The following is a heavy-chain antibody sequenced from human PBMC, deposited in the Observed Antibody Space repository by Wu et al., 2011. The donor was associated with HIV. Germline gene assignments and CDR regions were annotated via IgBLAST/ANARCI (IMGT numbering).Heavy chain of an antibody. CDR3: ARGPSPLGGYCSGSNCFAFET. CDR1: THLHRHY. J-gene: IGHJ4*02. CDR2: VIPSLWYN. Sequence: QVQLVQSGAEVKTPGASVKVSCKAFWTHLHRHYMHWVRQAPGQGLEWMGGVIPSLWYNELRTEVSGAEFTISTDEFTNTAYMDLSSLRSEDAAVYYCARGPSPLGGYCSGSNCFAFETWGQGTLVTVSS. V-gene: IGHV1-69*01. D-gene: IGHD2-2*01.